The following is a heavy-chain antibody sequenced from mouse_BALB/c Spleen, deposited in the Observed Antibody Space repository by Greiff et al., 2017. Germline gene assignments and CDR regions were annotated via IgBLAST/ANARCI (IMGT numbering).Heavy chain of an antibody. J-gene: IGHJ1*01. V-gene: IGHV3-2*02. D-gene: IGHD1-2*01. CDR3: ARRTTATPYFDV. CDR2: ISYSGST. Sequence: EVKLMESGPGLVKPSQSLSLTCTVTGYSITSDYAWNWIRQFPGNKLEWMGYISYSGSTSYNPSLKSRISITRDTSKNQFFLQLNSVTTEDTATYYCARRTTATPYFDVWGAGTTVTVSS. CDR1: GYSITSDYA.